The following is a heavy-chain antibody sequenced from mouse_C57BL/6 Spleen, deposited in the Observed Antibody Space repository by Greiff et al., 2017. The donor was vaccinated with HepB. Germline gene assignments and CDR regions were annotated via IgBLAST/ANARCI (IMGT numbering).Heavy chain of an antibody. V-gene: IGHV6-6*01. Sequence: EVKLMESGGGLVQPGGSMKLSCAASGFTFSDAWMDWVRQSPEKGLEWVAEIRNKANNHATYYAESVKGRFTISRDDSKSSVYLQMNSLRAEDTGIYYCTRPPYDYDVGWFAYWGQGTLVTVSA. CDR2: IRNKANNHAT. CDR3: TRPPYDYDVGWFAY. J-gene: IGHJ3*01. D-gene: IGHD2-4*01. CDR1: GFTFSDAW.